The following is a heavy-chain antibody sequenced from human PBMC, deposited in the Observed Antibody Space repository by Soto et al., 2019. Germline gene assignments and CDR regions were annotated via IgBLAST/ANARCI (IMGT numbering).Heavy chain of an antibody. J-gene: IGHJ4*02. CDR2: IYSGGST. Sequence: PGGSLRLSCAASGFTVSSNYMSWVRQAPGKGLEWVSVIYSGGSTYYADSVKGRFTISRDNSKNTLYLQMNSLGAEDTAVYYCARAQHSGSYGYWGQGTLVTVSS. CDR1: GFTVSSNY. V-gene: IGHV3-53*01. CDR3: ARAQHSGSYGY. D-gene: IGHD1-26*01.